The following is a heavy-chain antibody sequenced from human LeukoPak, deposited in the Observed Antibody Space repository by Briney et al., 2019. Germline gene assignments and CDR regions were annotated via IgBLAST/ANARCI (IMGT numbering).Heavy chain of an antibody. J-gene: IGHJ4*02. CDR1: GFTFSSYG. V-gene: IGHV3-30*02. CDR3: AKGCCYGSGSSIY. D-gene: IGHD3-10*01. Sequence: GSLRLSCAASGFTFSSYGMYWVRQAPGKGLEWVAFIRYDGSNKYYADSVKGRFTISRDNSKNTLYLQMNSLRAEDTAVYYCAKGCCYGSGSSIYWGQGTLVTVSS. CDR2: IRYDGSNK.